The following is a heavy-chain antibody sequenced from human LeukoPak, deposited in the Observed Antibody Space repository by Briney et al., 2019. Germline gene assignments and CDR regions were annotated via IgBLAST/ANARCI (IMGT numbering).Heavy chain of an antibody. CDR1: GGSISSGTYY. Sequence: PSETLCLTCTVSGGSISSGTYYWSWIRQPAGKGLEWIGRMYTSGSTNYNPSLKSRVTISVDTSKNQFSLKLTSVTAADTAVYYCARDAAAATHYYYYMDVWGKGTTVTVSS. J-gene: IGHJ6*03. D-gene: IGHD2-2*01. CDR2: MYTSGST. CDR3: ARDAAAATHYYYYMDV. V-gene: IGHV4-61*02.